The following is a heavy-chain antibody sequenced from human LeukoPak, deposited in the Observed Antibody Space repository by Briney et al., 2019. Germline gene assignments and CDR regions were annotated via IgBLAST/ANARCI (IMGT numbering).Heavy chain of an antibody. V-gene: IGHV3-43*02. CDR2: ISGGGGST. CDR3: AKDARNLGYCSGGSCYVGVYFDY. Sequence: GGSLRLSCAASGFTFEDYAMHGVRQAPGKGLECVSLISGGGGSTYYADSVKCRFTISRDNSKNSLYLQMNSLRTEDTALYYCAKDARNLGYCSGGSCYVGVYFDYWGQGTLVTVSS. J-gene: IGHJ4*02. D-gene: IGHD2-15*01. CDR1: GFTFEDYA.